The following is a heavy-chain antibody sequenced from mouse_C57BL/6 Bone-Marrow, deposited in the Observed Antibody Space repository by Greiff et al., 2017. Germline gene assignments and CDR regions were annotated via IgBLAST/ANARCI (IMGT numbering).Heavy chain of an antibody. CDR3: ARHPPWDYYAMDY. V-gene: IGHV5-12*01. CDR2: ISNGGGST. D-gene: IGHD4-1*01. CDR1: GFTFSDYY. J-gene: IGHJ4*01. Sequence: EVQGVESGGGLVQPGGSLKLSCAASGFTFSDYYMYWVRQTPEKRLEWVAYISNGGGSTYYPDTVKGRFTISRDNAKNTLYLQMSRLKSEDTAMYYCARHPPWDYYAMDYWGQGTSVTVSS.